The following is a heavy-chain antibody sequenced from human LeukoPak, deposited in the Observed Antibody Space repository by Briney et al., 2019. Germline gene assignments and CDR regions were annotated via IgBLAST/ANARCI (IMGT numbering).Heavy chain of an antibody. D-gene: IGHD6-19*01. CDR1: GGSISSGDYY. V-gene: IGHV4-30-4*01. Sequence: KASETLSLTCTISGGSISSGDYYWSWIRQPPGKGLEWIGYTYYSGSTYYNPSLKSRVTISVDTSKNQFSLKLSSVTAADTAVYYCARVMKQWLVDPYYYYGMDVWGQGTTVTVSS. J-gene: IGHJ6*02. CDR3: ARVMKQWLVDPYYYYGMDV. CDR2: TYYSGST.